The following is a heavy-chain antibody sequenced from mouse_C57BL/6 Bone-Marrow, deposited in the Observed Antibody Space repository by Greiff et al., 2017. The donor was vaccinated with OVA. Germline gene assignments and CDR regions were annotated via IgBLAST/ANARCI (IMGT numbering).Heavy chain of an antibody. V-gene: IGHV1-66*01. CDR3: ARRVTTPYYFDY. CDR1: GYSFTSYY. CDR2: IYPGSGNT. Sequence: QVQLQQSGPELVKPGASVKISCKASGYSFTSYYIHWVKQRPGQGLEWIGWIYPGSGNTKYNEKFKGKATLTADTSSSTAYLQLSSLTSEDSAVYYCARRVTTPYYFDYWGQGTTLTVSS. J-gene: IGHJ2*01. D-gene: IGHD2-2*01.